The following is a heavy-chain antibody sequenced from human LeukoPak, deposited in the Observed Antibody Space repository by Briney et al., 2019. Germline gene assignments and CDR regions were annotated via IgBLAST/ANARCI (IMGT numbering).Heavy chain of an antibody. J-gene: IGHJ4*02. D-gene: IGHD6-13*01. Sequence: PGGSLRLSCAASGFTFSDYYMSWVRQAPGKGLEWVSAISGSGGSTYYADSVKGRFTISRDNSKNTLYLQMNSLRAEDTAVYYCAKVRTAGSSWYPFDYWGQGTLVTVSS. CDR1: GFTFSDYY. CDR3: AKVRTAGSSWYPFDY. V-gene: IGHV3-23*01. CDR2: ISGSGGST.